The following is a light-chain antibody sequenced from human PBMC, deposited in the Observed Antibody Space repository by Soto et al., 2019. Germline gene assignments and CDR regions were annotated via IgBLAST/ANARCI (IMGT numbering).Light chain of an antibody. V-gene: IGLV1-40*01. Sequence: QSVLTHPPSVSGAPGQRVTISCTGSSSNIGAGYYVHWYQQLPGTAPKLLIYGNSNRPSVVPDRFSGSKSGTSASLAITGLQAEDEADYYCQSYDSSLRVLFGGGTKLTVL. CDR1: SSNIGAGYY. CDR3: QSYDSSLRVL. J-gene: IGLJ2*01. CDR2: GNS.